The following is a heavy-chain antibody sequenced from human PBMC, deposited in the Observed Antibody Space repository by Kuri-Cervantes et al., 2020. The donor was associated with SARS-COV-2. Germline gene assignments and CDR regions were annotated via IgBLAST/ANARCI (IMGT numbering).Heavy chain of an antibody. D-gene: IGHD3-10*01. Sequence: SETLSLTCAVYGGSFSGYYWSWIRQPPGKGLEWIGEINHSGSTNYNPSPKSRVTISVDTSKNQFSLKLSSVTAADTAVYYCARTNRGRYYYYYGMDVWGQGTTVTVSS. J-gene: IGHJ6*02. CDR1: GGSFSGYY. V-gene: IGHV4-34*01. CDR2: INHSGST. CDR3: ARTNRGRYYYYYGMDV.